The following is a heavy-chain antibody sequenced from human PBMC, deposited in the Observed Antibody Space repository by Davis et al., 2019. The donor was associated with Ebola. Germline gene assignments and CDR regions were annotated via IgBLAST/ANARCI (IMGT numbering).Heavy chain of an antibody. CDR3: ARAWGRWEALQGPFDY. CDR2: ISSNGGST. V-gene: IGHV3-64*01. Sequence: PGGSLRLSCAASGFTFSSYDLHWVRQAPGKGLEYVSAISSNGGSTYYANSVKGRFTISRDNSKNTLYLQMGNLRSEDMAVYYCARAWGRWEALQGPFDYWGQGTLVTVSS. D-gene: IGHD1-26*01. CDR1: GFTFSSYD. J-gene: IGHJ4*02.